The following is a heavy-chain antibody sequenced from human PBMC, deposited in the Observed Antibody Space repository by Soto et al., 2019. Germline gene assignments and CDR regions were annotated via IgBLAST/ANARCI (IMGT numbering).Heavy chain of an antibody. D-gene: IGHD6-19*01. CDR3: VAGQNFFDY. CDR1: GFSFSSYG. V-gene: IGHV3-30*03. J-gene: IGHJ4*02. CDR2: ISYDGSNK. Sequence: LRLSCAASGFSFSSYGMQWVRQAPGKGLEWVAVISYDGSNKYYADSVKDRFTISRDNSKKTLYLQMNSLRADETAVYYCVAGQNFFDYCGQGTLVTVSS.